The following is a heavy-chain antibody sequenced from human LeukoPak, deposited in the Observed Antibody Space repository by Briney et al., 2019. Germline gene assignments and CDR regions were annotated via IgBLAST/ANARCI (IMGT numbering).Heavy chain of an antibody. D-gene: IGHD6-13*01. V-gene: IGHV1-2*02. J-gene: IGHJ4*02. CDR3: ARVVRPAGSGGYFDY. CDR2: INPNSGGT. Sequence: ASVKVSCKASGYTFTSYYIHWVRQAPRRGLEWMGWINPNSGGTNYAQKFQGRVTMTRDTSISTAYMELSTLRSDDTAVYYCARVVRPAGSGGYFDYWGQGTLVTVSS. CDR1: GYTFTSYY.